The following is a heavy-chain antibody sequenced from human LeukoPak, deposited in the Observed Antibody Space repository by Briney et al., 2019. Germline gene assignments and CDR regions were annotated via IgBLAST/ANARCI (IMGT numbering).Heavy chain of an antibody. D-gene: IGHD3-10*01. CDR3: AKEYYGSGTLENY. Sequence: GGSLRLSCAASGFTFSSYGMHWVRQAPGKGLEWVAVISYDGSNKYYADSVKGRFTISRDNSKNTLYLQMNSLRAEDTAVYYCAKEYYGSGTLENYWGQGTLVTVSS. CDR2: ISYDGSNK. CDR1: GFTFSSYG. J-gene: IGHJ4*02. V-gene: IGHV3-30*18.